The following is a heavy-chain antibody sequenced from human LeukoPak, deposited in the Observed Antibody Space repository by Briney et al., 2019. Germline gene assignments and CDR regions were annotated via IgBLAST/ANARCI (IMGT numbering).Heavy chain of an antibody. J-gene: IGHJ3*02. CDR2: INHSGST. CDR1: GGSFIDYY. Sequence: PSETLSLTCAVYGGSFIDYYWSWIRQPPGKGLEWIGEINHSGSTNYNPSLKSRVTISVDTSKNQFSLKLSSVTAADTAVYYCARDQGLYYGDDAFDIWGQGTMVTVSS. V-gene: IGHV4-34*01. CDR3: ARDQGLYYGDDAFDI. D-gene: IGHD4-17*01.